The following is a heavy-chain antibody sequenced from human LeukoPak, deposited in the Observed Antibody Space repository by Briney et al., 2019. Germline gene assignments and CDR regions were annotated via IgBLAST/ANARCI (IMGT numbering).Heavy chain of an antibody. J-gene: IGHJ4*02. D-gene: IGHD6-19*01. CDR1: GYSVSSGYY. CDR2: SGST. CDR3: ARGLSAGYSSGWEDH. Sequence: PSETLSLTCTVSGYSVSSGYYWGWIRQPPGKGLEWIGSGSTYYNPSLKSRVTISVDTSKNQFSLKLSSVTAADTAVYYCARGLSAGYSSGWEDHWGQGTLATVSS. V-gene: IGHV4-38-2*02.